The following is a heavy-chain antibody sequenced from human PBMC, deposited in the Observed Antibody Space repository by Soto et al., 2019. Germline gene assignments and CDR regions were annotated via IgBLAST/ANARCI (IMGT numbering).Heavy chain of an antibody. V-gene: IGHV3-30*18. CDR2: IYYDGSEQ. Sequence: QVQLVESGGGVVQPGRPLRLSCAASGFTFSSSGMHWVRQAPGEGLEWVGVIYYDGSEQYYGDSVKGRFNISRDNSKNTLYLQMNSLRDEDTAVYYWAKEESSGWYRTADYWGQGTLVTVSS. CDR3: AKEESSGWYRTADY. CDR1: GFTFSSSG. D-gene: IGHD6-19*01. J-gene: IGHJ4*02.